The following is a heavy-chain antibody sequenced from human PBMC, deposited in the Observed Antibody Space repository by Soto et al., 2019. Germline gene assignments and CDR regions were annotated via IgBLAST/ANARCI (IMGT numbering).Heavy chain of an antibody. CDR1: GGSISSGDYY. V-gene: IGHV4-30-4*01. J-gene: IGHJ4*02. Sequence: QVQLQESGPGLVKPSQTLSLTCTVSGGSISSGDYYWSWLRQPPGKGLEWIGYIYYSGSTYYNPSLKSRVTISVDTSNNQFSLKLSSVTAADTAVYYCAREATIAARLDSWGQGTLVTVSS. CDR3: AREATIAARLDS. D-gene: IGHD6-6*01. CDR2: IYYSGST.